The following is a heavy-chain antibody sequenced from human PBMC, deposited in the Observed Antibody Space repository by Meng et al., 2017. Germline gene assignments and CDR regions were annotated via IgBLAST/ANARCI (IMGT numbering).Heavy chain of an antibody. CDR3: ARRPGYSSGWYDY. CDR1: GGTFSSYA. V-gene: IGHV1-69*01. Sequence: QVQLLPSQVEVKKPGASVKVSCKAAGGTFSSYAISWVRQAPGQGLEWMGGIIPIFGTANYAQKFQGRVTITADESTSTAYMELSSLRSEDTAVYYCARRPGYSSGWYDYWGQGTLVTVSS. J-gene: IGHJ4*02. D-gene: IGHD6-19*01. CDR2: IIPIFGTA.